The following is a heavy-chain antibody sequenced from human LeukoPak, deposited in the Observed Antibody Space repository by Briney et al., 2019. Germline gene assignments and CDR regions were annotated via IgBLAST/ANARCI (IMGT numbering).Heavy chain of an antibody. D-gene: IGHD1-26*01. J-gene: IGHJ4*02. V-gene: IGHV3-23*01. CDR1: GFTFSTYA. Sequence: PGGSLRLSCAASGFTFSTYAMTWVRQAPGKGLEWVSGISTSGDRTYYADSVKGRFTISRDNSKNTLYLQMNSLRAEDTAEYYCTRSAVGTSCGTAVDYWGQGTLVTVSS. CDR3: TRSAVGTSCGTAVDY. CDR2: ISTSGDRT.